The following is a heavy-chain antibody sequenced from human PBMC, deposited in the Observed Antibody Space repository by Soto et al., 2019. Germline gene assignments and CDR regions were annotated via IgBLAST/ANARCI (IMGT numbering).Heavy chain of an antibody. V-gene: IGHV3-23*01. D-gene: IGHD4-17*01. CDR2: ISGSGGST. CDR3: AKRTVGWYFDL. Sequence: EVQLLESGGGLVQPGGSLRLSCAASGFTFSSYAMSWVRQAPGKGLEWVSAISGSGGSTYYADSVKCRFTISRDNSKNTLYLQMSGLRAEDTAVYYCAKRTVGWYFDLWGRGTLVTVSS. CDR1: GFTFSSYA. J-gene: IGHJ2*01.